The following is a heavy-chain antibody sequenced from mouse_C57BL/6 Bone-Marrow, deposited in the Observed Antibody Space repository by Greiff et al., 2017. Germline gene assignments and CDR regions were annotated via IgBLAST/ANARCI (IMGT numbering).Heavy chain of an antibody. CDR2: IHPNSGST. V-gene: IGHV1-64*01. CDR1: GYTFTSYW. CDR3: ARRDGYYTPFAY. J-gene: IGHJ3*01. D-gene: IGHD2-3*01. Sequence: QVQLKQPGAELVKPGASVKLSCKASGYTFTSYWMHWVKQRPGQGLEWIGMIHPNSGSTNYNETFKSKATLTVDKSSSTAYMQLSSLTSEDSAVYYGARRDGYYTPFAYWGQGTLVTVSA.